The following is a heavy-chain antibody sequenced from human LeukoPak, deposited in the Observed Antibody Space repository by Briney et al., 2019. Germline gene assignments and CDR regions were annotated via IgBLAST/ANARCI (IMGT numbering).Heavy chain of an antibody. CDR2: ISYDGSNK. CDR1: GFTFSSYG. V-gene: IGHV3-30*18. Sequence: PGGSLRLSCAASGFTFSSYGMHWVRQAPGKGLEWVAVISYDGSNKYYADSVKGRFTISRDNSKNTLYLQMNSLRAEDTAVYYCAKDRLTTVTYGFDIWGQGTMVTVSS. D-gene: IGHD4-17*01. CDR3: AKDRLTTVTYGFDI. J-gene: IGHJ3*02.